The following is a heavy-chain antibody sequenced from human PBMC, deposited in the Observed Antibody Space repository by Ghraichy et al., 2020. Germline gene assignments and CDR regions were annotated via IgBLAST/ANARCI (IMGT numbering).Heavy chain of an antibody. V-gene: IGHV3-48*02. J-gene: IGHJ4*02. D-gene: IGHD3-3*01. Sequence: GGSLRLSCAASGFVFTDYAMNWVRLSPRKGLEWLSYISDSGTTTHYVDFVKGRFTISRDNSKNSMYLQMNNLRDEDTAVYYCARAKDLWSQIAYWGQGALVT. CDR3: ARAKDLWSQIAY. CDR2: ISDSGTTT. CDR1: GFVFTDYA.